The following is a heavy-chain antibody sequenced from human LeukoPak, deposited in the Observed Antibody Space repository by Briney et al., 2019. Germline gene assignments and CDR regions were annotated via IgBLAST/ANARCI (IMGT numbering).Heavy chain of an antibody. D-gene: IGHD3-22*01. Sequence: GGSLRLSCAASGFTFSSYEMNWVRQAPGKGLEWVSYISSSGSTIYYADSVKGRFTISRDNAKNSLYLQMSSLRAEDTAVYYCATMPYYYDSSGSGERIDYWGQGTLVTVSS. CDR2: ISSSGSTI. V-gene: IGHV3-48*03. CDR1: GFTFSSYE. CDR3: ATMPYYYDSSGSGERIDY. J-gene: IGHJ4*02.